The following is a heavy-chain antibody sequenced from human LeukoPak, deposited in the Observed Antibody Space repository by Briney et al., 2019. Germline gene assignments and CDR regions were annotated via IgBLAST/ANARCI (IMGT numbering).Heavy chain of an antibody. Sequence: QPGRSLRLSCAASGFTFSSYGMHWVRQAPGKGLEWVAVIWYDGSNKYYADSVKGRFTISRDNSKNTLYLQMNSLRAEDTAVYYCARDHSDSSTYYYYMDVWGKGTTVTVSS. CDR1: GFTFSSYG. D-gene: IGHD2-2*01. CDR3: ARDHSDSSTYYYYMDV. CDR2: IWYDGSNK. V-gene: IGHV3-33*01. J-gene: IGHJ6*03.